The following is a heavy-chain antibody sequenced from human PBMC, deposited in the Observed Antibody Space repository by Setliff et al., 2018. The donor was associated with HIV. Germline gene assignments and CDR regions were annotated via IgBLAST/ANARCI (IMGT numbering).Heavy chain of an antibody. CDR3: ARGRDKYGPIDY. D-gene: IGHD3-10*01. CDR2: IYYSGST. V-gene: IGHV4-61*08. J-gene: IGHJ4*02. Sequence: ETLSLTCTVSGGSISSGGYYWSWIRQQPGKGLEWIGYIYYSGSTNYNPSLKSRVTISVDTSRSQFSLKLSSVTAADTAVYYCARGRDKYGPIDYWGQGTLVTVSS. CDR1: GGSISSGGYY.